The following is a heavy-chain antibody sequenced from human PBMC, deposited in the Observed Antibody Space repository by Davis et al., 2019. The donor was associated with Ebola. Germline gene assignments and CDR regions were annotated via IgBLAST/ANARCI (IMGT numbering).Heavy chain of an antibody. V-gene: IGHV3-23*01. CDR1: GFTFSNYA. CDR2: ISATGADI. Sequence: GESLKISCAASGFTFSNYAMSWVRQAPGGGLEWVSGISATGADIKYADSVRGRFSISRDDSNNMLYLQMNNLRVEDTALYYCVQGTTSCHVWGQGTLVTVSS. D-gene: IGHD2-2*01. CDR3: VQGTTSCHV. J-gene: IGHJ4*02.